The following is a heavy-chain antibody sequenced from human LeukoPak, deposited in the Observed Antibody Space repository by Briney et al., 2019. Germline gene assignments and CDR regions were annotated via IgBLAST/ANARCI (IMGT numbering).Heavy chain of an antibody. CDR1: GFTFSSYW. V-gene: IGHV3-7*01. J-gene: IGHJ4*02. D-gene: IGHD3-10*01. Sequence: GGSLRLSCAASGFTFSSYWMSWVRQAPGKGLEWVANIKQDGSEKYYVDSVKGRFTISRDNAKNSLYLQMNSLRAEDTAVYYCAKDGGPGGGSGIDYWGQGTLVTVSS. CDR2: IKQDGSEK. CDR3: AKDGGPGGGSGIDY.